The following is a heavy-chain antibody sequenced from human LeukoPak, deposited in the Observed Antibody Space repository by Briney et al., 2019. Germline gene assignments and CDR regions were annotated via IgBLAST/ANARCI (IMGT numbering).Heavy chain of an antibody. Sequence: GGSLRLSCAASGFTFSDYYMSWIRQAPGKGLEWVSYISSSGSTIYYADSVKGRFTISRDNAKNSLYLQMNSLRAEDTAVYYCASELGYCSGGSCYGDYWGQGTLVTVSS. J-gene: IGHJ4*02. CDR3: ASELGYCSGGSCYGDY. CDR2: ISSSGSTI. V-gene: IGHV3-11*01. CDR1: GFTFSDYY. D-gene: IGHD2-15*01.